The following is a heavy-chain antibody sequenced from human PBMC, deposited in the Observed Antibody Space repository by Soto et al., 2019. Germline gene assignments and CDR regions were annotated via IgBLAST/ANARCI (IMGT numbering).Heavy chain of an antibody. Sequence: SETLSLTCTVSGASIIYYYWAWLRQSPGGGLESIGYVSNTATTTYNPSLKNRVTISVDASKSQFYLKLSSVTAADTAVYFCARMGSPWTTGRLDYWGQGTLVTVSS. CDR3: ARMGSPWTTGRLDY. V-gene: IGHV4-59*12. CDR1: GASIIYYY. J-gene: IGHJ4*02. CDR2: VSNTATT. D-gene: IGHD1-1*01.